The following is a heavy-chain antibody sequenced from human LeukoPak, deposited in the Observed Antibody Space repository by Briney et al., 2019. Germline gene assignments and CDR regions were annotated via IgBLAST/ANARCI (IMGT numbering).Heavy chain of an antibody. D-gene: IGHD2-15*01. Sequence: SQTLSLTCTVSGGSISSGGYYWSWIRQPPGKGLEWIGYIHHSGSTYYNPSLKSRVTISVDRSKNQFSLKLSSVTAADTAVYYCARGAYCSGGSCYGAFDIWGQGTMVTVSS. CDR2: IHHSGST. CDR3: ARGAYCSGGSCYGAFDI. V-gene: IGHV4-30-2*01. CDR1: GGSISSGGYY. J-gene: IGHJ3*02.